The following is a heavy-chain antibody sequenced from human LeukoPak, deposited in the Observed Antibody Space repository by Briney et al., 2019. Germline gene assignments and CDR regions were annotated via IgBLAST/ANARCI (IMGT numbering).Heavy chain of an antibody. CDR2: ISYDGSNK. CDR1: GFTFSSYG. CDR3: AKDHSFDYGDPYYYYGMDV. D-gene: IGHD4-17*01. Sequence: AGGSLRLSCAASGFTFSSYGMHWVRQAPGKALEGLAVISYDGSNKYYADSVKGRFTISRDNSKNTLYLQMNSMRAEDTAVYYCAKDHSFDYGDPYYYYGMDVWGKGTTVTVSS. V-gene: IGHV3-30*18. J-gene: IGHJ6*04.